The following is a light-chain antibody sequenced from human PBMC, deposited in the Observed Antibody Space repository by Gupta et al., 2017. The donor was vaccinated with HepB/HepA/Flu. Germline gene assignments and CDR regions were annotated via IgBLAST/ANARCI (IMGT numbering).Light chain of an antibody. V-gene: IGKV1-33*01. CDR1: QDISNY. J-gene: IGKJ5*01. CDR2: DAS. Sequence: DIQMTQSPSSLSASVGDRVTITCQASQDISNYLNWYQQKPGKAPKLLIYDASNLETGVPSRFSGSGSGTDFTFTISSRQPEDIATYYCQQDYNLPPITFGQGTRLEIK. CDR3: QQDYNLPPIT.